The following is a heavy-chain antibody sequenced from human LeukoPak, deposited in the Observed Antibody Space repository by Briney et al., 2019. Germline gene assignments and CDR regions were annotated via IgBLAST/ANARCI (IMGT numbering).Heavy chain of an antibody. Sequence: GGSLRLSCAASGFTFDDYGMGWVRQAPGKGLEWVSGINWNGGSTGYADSVKGRFTISRDNAKNSLYLQMNSLRAEDTALYYCARVSSSWYYYYYMDVWGKGTTVTVSS. CDR2: INWNGGST. CDR3: ARVSSSWYYYYYMDV. J-gene: IGHJ6*03. D-gene: IGHD6-13*01. CDR1: GFTFDDYG. V-gene: IGHV3-20*04.